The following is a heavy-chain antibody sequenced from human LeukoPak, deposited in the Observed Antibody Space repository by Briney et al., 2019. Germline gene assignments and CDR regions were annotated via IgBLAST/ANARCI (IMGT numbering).Heavy chain of an antibody. D-gene: IGHD3-22*01. J-gene: IGHJ5*02. CDR2: IYTSGST. Sequence: PSETLSLTCTVSGGSISSYYWSWIRQPAGKGLEWIGRIYTSGSTNYNPSLKSRVAMSVDTSKNQFSLKLSSVTAADTAVYYCARDLTGYYDSSGYNNWFDPWGQGTLVTVSS. V-gene: IGHV4-4*07. CDR3: ARDLTGYYDSSGYNNWFDP. CDR1: GGSISSYY.